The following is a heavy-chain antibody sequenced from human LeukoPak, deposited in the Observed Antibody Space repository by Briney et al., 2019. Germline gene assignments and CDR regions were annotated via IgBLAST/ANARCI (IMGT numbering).Heavy chain of an antibody. CDR3: AREKWELLPIFDY. D-gene: IGHD1-26*01. Sequence: PSETLSLTCTVSGGSISSYYWSWIRQPPGEGLEWIGYIHYSGSTNYNPSLKSRVTISVDTSKNQFSLKLTSVTAADTAVYYCAREKWELLPIFDYWGQGTLVTVSS. CDR1: GGSISSYY. J-gene: IGHJ4*02. V-gene: IGHV4-59*01. CDR2: IHYSGST.